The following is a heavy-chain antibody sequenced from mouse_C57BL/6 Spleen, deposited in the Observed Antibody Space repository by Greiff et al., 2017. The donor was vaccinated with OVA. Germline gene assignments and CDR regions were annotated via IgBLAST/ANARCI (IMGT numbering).Heavy chain of an antibody. V-gene: IGHV1-81*01. CDR1: GYTFTSYG. Sequence: VQLQQSGAELARPGASVKLSCKASGYTFTSYGISWVKQRTGQGLEWIGEIYPRSGNTYYNEKFKGKATLTADRSSSTAYMELRSLTSEDSAVYFCARTYGNYVYYAMDYWGQGTSVTVSS. CDR2: IYPRSGNT. D-gene: IGHD2-10*02. J-gene: IGHJ4*01. CDR3: ARTYGNYVYYAMDY.